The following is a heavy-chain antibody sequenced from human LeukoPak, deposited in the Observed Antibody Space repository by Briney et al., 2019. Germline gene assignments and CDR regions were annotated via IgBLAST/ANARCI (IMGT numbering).Heavy chain of an antibody. Sequence: PGGSLRLSCAASGFTFDDYAMHWVRQAPGKGLEWVSGISWNSGSIGYADSVKGRFTISRDNAKNSLYLQMNSLRAEDTAVYYCARDRWYSSGWGNNWFDPWGQGTLVTVSS. CDR2: ISWNSGSI. J-gene: IGHJ5*02. D-gene: IGHD6-19*01. CDR1: GFTFDDYA. V-gene: IGHV3-9*01. CDR3: ARDRWYSSGWGNNWFDP.